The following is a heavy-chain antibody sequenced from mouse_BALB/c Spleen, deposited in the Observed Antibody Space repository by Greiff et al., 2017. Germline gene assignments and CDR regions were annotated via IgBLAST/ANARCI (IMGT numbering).Heavy chain of an antibody. J-gene: IGHJ4*01. CDR3: ARGNPYYAMDY. CDR1: GFTFSSFG. CDR2: ISSGSSTI. Sequence: EVKLMESGGGLVQPGGSRKLSCAASGFTFSSFGMHWVRQAPEKGLEWVAYISSGSSTIYYADTVKGRFTISRDNPKNTLFLQMTSLRSEDTAMYYCARGNPYYAMDYWGQGTSVTVSS. V-gene: IGHV5-17*02.